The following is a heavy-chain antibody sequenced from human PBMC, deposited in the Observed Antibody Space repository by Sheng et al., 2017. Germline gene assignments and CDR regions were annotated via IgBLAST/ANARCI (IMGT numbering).Heavy chain of an antibody. D-gene: IGHD3-22*01. CDR3: ARFSKYFDSSGHQTNDGFDI. Sequence: QVQLQESDPGLLKSSETLSLTCTVSGGSITNYFWSWIRQPPGKGLEWIGYVHSSGSTNSNPSLKSRVTISVDTPKNQFSLQLTSVTAADTAVYYCARFSKYFDSSGHQTNDGFDIWGLGSSGHRLF. CDR1: GGSITNYF. V-gene: IGHV4-59*12. CDR2: VHSSGST. J-gene: IGHJ3*02.